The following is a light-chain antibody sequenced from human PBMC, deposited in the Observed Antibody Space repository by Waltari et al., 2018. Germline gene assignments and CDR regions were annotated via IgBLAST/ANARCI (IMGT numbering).Light chain of an antibody. CDR3: QQYYSTPLT. CDR1: QSVLYSSNNKNY. V-gene: IGKV4-1*01. CDR2: WES. J-gene: IGKJ4*01. Sequence: DIVMTQSPDSLAVSLGERATINCKSSQSVLYSSNNKNYFAWYLQKPRQPPKLLIYWESTRESGVRDRFSGSGSGTDFALTISSLQAEDVAVYYCQQYYSTPLTFGGGTKVEIK.